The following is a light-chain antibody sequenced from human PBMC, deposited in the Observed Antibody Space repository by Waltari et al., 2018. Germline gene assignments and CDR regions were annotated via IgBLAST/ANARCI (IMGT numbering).Light chain of an antibody. J-gene: IGKJ2*01. V-gene: IGKV1-5*03. CDR1: QSISNW. CDR2: KSF. Sequence: DIQMTQSPSTLSASVGDRVTITCRASQSISNWLAWYQQKPGKAPKVLMYKSFSLQSGVPSRFSGSGSETECTLTISSLQPDDFATYYCQQYNISPYTFGQGTTLAI. CDR3: QQYNISPYT.